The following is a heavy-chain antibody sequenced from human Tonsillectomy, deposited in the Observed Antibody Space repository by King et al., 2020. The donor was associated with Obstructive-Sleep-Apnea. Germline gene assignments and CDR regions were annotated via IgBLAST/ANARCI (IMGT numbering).Heavy chain of an antibody. CDR1: GGSISTYC. CDR3: ARDLTEAPYYGMDV. CDR2: IYYSGTA. D-gene: IGHD3-9*01. J-gene: IGHJ6*02. Sequence: QLQESGPGLVKPSETLSLTCTVSGGSISTYCWSWIRQPPGKGLEWIGYIYYSGTANYNPSLQSRVTISVDTSKNQFSLKLSSLSAAETAVYYCARDLTEAPYYGMDVWGQGTTVTVSS. V-gene: IGHV4-59*01.